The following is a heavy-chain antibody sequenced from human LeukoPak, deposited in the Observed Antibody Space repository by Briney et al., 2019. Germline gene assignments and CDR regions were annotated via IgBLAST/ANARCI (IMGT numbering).Heavy chain of an antibody. CDR3: ARVEGYSYGLRAVY. J-gene: IGHJ4*02. Sequence: SETLSLTCSVSGISMRSGGYYWLWIRQPPGRELEWIGSIYYSGDTYYNPSVESRVTLSLDTSNNQFSLKLSSVTAADTAVYYCARVEGYSYGLRAVYWGQGTLVTVSS. V-gene: IGHV4-39*07. CDR1: GISMRSGGYY. D-gene: IGHD5-18*01. CDR2: IYYSGDT.